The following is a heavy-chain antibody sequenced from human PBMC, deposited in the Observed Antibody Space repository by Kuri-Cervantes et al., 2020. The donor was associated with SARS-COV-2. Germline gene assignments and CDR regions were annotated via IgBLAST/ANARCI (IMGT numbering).Heavy chain of an antibody. V-gene: IGHV4-4*07. CDR1: GASISNSY. Sequence: SETLSLTCIVSGASISNSYWTWIRQPAGKGLEWIGRINPSGSTTYNPSLKSRVTMSTDISKNQFSLKLDSVTAADTAVYYCARSPPGSSSPYYFDYWGQGTLVTVSS. D-gene: IGHD6-6*01. CDR3: ARSPPGSSSPYYFDY. J-gene: IGHJ4*02. CDR2: INPSGST.